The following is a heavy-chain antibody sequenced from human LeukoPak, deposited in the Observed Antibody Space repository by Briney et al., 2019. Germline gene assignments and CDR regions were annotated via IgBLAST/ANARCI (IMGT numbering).Heavy chain of an antibody. Sequence: GGSLRLSCVASGFSLSNFQMYWVRQAPGKGLEWVSIISLDGSTEFYADSVKGRFTISRDTASNTMHLEMNNLRIEDTAEYYCMRDYMGWFDPWGQGSLVTVSS. D-gene: IGHD3-10*01. CDR3: MRDYMGWFDP. V-gene: IGHV3-30-3*01. CDR1: GFSLSNFQ. CDR2: ISLDGSTE. J-gene: IGHJ5*02.